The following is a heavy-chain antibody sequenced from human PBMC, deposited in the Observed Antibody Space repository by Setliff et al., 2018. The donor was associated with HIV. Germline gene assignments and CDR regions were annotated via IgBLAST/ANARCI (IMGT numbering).Heavy chain of an antibody. D-gene: IGHD3-16*02. CDR3: VIVPLYENVYDNIWGSYRPLDY. J-gene: IGHJ4*02. Sequence: ASVKVSCKASGYTFVDYYMHWVQQAPGKGLEWMGRVDPDDGETIYAEKFQDRLTITADASTDTTYMELSILRSEDTAVYYCVIVPLYENVYDNIWGSYRPLDYWGQGTLVTVSS. CDR2: VDPDDGET. V-gene: IGHV1-69-2*01. CDR1: GYTFVDYY.